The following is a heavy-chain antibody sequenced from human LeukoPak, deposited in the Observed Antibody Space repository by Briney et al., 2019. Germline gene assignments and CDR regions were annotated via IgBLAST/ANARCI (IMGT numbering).Heavy chain of an antibody. V-gene: IGHV3-23*01. Sequence: AGGPLRLSCAASGFTFSSYAMSWVRQAPGKGLEWVSAISGSGGSTYYADSVKGRFTISRDNSKNTLYLQMNSLRAEDTAVYYCAKDRGRVTTTPYDYWGQGTLVTVSS. CDR1: GFTFSSYA. CDR2: ISGSGGST. CDR3: AKDRGRVTTTPYDY. D-gene: IGHD4-17*01. J-gene: IGHJ4*02.